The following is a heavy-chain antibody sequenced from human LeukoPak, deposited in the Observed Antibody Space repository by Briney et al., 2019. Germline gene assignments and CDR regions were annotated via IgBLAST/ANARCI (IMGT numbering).Heavy chain of an antibody. D-gene: IGHD2-15*01. CDR2: IIPIFGTA. CDR1: GGTFSNYA. Sequence: GASVTVSCKASGGTFSNYAISWVRQAPGQGLEWMGGIIPIFGTANYAQKFRGRVTITADKSTRTAYMELSSLRSEDTAVYYCARGCSGGSCYEPKFDPWGQGTLVTVSS. J-gene: IGHJ5*02. CDR3: ARGCSGGSCYEPKFDP. V-gene: IGHV1-69*06.